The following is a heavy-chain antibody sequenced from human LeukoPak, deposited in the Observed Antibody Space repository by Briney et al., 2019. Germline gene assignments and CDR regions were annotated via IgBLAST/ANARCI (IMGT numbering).Heavy chain of an antibody. CDR1: GGSISSSSYY. V-gene: IGHV4-39*07. D-gene: IGHD3-22*01. Sequence: SETLSLTCTVSGGSISSSSYYWGWIRQPPGKGLEWIGSIYYSGSTYYNPSLKSRVTISVDTSKNQFSLKLSSVTAEDTAVYYCARATWDSSGYYYDYWGQGTLVTVSS. J-gene: IGHJ4*02. CDR3: ARATWDSSGYYYDY. CDR2: IYYSGST.